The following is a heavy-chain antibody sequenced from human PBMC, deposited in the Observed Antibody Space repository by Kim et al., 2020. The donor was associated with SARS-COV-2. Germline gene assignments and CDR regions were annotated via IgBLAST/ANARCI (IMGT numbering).Heavy chain of an antibody. Sequence: GGSLRLSCAASGFTFSSYGMHWVRQAPGKGLEWVAVIWYDGSNKYYADSVKGRFTISRDNSKNTLYLQMNSLRAEDTAVYYCAKGDIAAAGTFYYYYGMDVWGQGTTVTVSS. D-gene: IGHD6-13*01. CDR1: GFTFSSYG. J-gene: IGHJ6*02. CDR2: IWYDGSNK. V-gene: IGHV3-33*06. CDR3: AKGDIAAAGTFYYYYGMDV.